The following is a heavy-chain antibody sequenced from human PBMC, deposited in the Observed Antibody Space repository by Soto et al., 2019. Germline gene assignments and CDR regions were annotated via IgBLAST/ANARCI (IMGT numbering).Heavy chain of an antibody. CDR2: ISYDGSNK. Sequence: GGSLRLSCAASGFTFSSYGMHWVRQAPGKGLEWVAVISYDGSNKYYADSVKGRFTISRDNSKNTLYLQMNSLRAEDTAVYYCAKVVADIVATTLDYWGQGTLVTVS. CDR1: GFTFSSYG. J-gene: IGHJ4*02. CDR3: AKVVADIVATTLDY. D-gene: IGHD5-12*01. V-gene: IGHV3-30*18.